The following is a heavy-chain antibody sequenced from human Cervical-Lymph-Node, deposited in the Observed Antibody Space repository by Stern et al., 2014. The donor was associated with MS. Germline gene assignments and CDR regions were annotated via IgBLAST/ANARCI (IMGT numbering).Heavy chain of an antibody. CDR1: GFTFGDYA. D-gene: IGHD2-15*01. CDR2: IRSKDFGETT. Sequence: EVQLVQSGGGLVQPGRSLRLSCTASGFTFGDYAMSWFRQAPGKGLEGIGLIRSKDFGETTQYAASVKGRCTISRDDSKSIAYLQMNSLRSEDTAVYYCSRSTTPDDYWGQGTLVTVSS. J-gene: IGHJ4*02. CDR3: SRSTTPDDY. V-gene: IGHV3-49*03.